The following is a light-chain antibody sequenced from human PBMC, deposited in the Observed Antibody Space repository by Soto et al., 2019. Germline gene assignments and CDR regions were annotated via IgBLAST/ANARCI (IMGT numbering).Light chain of an antibody. V-gene: IGKV1-9*01. CDR1: QGITSY. Sequence: TQSPSSLSASVGDRVTITCRASQGITSYLAWYQQKPGKAPKLLIYAASALQTGVSSRFSGSGYGTDFALTISNLQPEDFATYFCQQLYSYPLTFGGGTKVDIK. CDR3: QQLYSYPLT. CDR2: AAS. J-gene: IGKJ4*01.